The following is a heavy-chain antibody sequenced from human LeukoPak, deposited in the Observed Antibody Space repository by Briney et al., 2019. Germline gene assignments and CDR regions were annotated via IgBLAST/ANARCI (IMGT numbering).Heavy chain of an antibody. CDR1: GGTFSSYA. CDR3: ASQKSGWYEAHWFDP. CDR2: IIPIFGTA. J-gene: IGHJ5*02. D-gene: IGHD6-19*01. Sequence: ASVKVSCKASGGTFSSYAISWVRQAPGQGLEWMGGIIPIFGTANYAQKFQGRVTITADKSTSTAYMELSSLRSEDTAVYYCASQKSGWYEAHWFDPWGQGTLVTVSS. V-gene: IGHV1-69*06.